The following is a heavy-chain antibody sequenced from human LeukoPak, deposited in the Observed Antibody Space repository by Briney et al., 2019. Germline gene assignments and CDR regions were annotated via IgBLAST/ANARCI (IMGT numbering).Heavy chain of an antibody. D-gene: IGHD3-22*01. Sequence: PSETLSLTCAVSDGSITDNWWSWVRQPPGKGLEWIGEIYHSGSTNYNPSLKSRVTISVDKSKNQFSLKLSSVTAADTAVYYCARDSEDSSGYGYWGQGTLVTVSS. CDR3: ARDSEDSSGYGY. V-gene: IGHV4-4*02. J-gene: IGHJ4*02. CDR1: DGSITDNW. CDR2: IYHSGST.